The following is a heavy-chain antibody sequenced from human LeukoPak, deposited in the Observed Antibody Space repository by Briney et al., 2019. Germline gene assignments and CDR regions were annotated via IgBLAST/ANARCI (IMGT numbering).Heavy chain of an antibody. D-gene: IGHD3-10*01. CDR3: ARGGAYYYGSGSYPRYYYYMDV. CDR1: GGSISSSGYY. J-gene: IGHJ6*03. V-gene: IGHV4-39*01. CDR2: IYYSGNT. Sequence: PSETLSLTCSVSGGSISSSGYYWGWIRQPPGKGLEWIGSIYYSGNTYYNASLKSQVSISIDTSKNQFSLKLISVTAADTAVYYCARGGAYYYGSGSYPRYYYYMDVWGKGTTVTVSS.